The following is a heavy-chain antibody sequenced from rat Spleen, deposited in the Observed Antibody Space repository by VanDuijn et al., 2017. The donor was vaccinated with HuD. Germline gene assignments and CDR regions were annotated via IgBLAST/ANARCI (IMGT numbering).Heavy chain of an antibody. D-gene: IGHD4-6*01. V-gene: IGHV5-29*01. CDR2: ISSDGAST. J-gene: IGHJ2*01. CDR3: ARHWGY. Sequence: EVQLVESAGGLVQPGRSLKLSCAASGFTFTDFFMAWVRQAPTMGLEWVATISSDGASTYYRDSVRGRFIISRDDAKSTLYLQMDSLRSADTATYYCARHWGYWGQGVMVTVSS. CDR1: GFTFTDFF.